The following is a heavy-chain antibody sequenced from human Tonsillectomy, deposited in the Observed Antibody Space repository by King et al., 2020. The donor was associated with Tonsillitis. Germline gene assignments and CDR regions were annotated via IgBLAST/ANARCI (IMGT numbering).Heavy chain of an antibody. CDR2: INPSGGST. CDR1: GYTFTSYY. V-gene: IGHV1-46*01. Sequence: VQLVESGAEVKKPGASVKVSCRTSGYTFTSYYMNWVRQAPGQGLEWMGIINPSGGSTSYAQKFQGRVTMTRDTSTSTVYMEMRSLRSEDTAVYYCARDTPDFGDWARWFDPWGQGTLGTVSS. CDR3: ARDTPDFGDWARWFDP. D-gene: IGHD4-17*01. J-gene: IGHJ5*02.